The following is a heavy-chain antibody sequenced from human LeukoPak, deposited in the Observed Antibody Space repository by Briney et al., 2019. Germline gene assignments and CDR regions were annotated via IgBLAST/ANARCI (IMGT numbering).Heavy chain of an antibody. CDR3: ARITCGGDCRAHYYHYYMDV. CDR1: GRSLSSGCYY. V-gene: IGHV4-61*02. J-gene: IGHJ6*03. Sequence: PSETLSLTCTVSGRSLSSGCYYWSWIRQPAGKGLEWIGRIYTSGSTKSNPSLRSRVTISVDASRNQSSLKLSSVAAADTAVYYCARITCGGDCRAHYYHYYMDVWGKGTRVTISS. CDR2: IYTSGST. D-gene: IGHD2-21*02.